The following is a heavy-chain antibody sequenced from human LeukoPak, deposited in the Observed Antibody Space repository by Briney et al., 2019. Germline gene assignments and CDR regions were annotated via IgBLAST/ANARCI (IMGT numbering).Heavy chain of an antibody. CDR2: INGDGRNT. CDR1: GFIFSDYY. CDR3: ASPVRRWGLWLGFDY. V-gene: IGHV3-74*01. Sequence: PGGSLRLSCAASGFIFSDYYLSWFRQAPGKGLEWVSRINGDGRNTKYADSVKGRFTISRDNAKNTLYLQMNSLRVEDTAVYYYASPVRRWGLWLGFDYWGQGTLVTVSS. J-gene: IGHJ4*02. D-gene: IGHD5-24*01.